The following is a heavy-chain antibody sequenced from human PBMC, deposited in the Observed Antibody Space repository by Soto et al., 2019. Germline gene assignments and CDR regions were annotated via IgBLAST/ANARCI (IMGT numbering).Heavy chain of an antibody. CDR3: ASGGYGDY. V-gene: IGHV1-18*01. CDR1: GYAFTTYG. CDR2: ISAHNGNT. J-gene: IGHJ4*02. Sequence: QVHLVQSGAEVKKPGASVKVSCKGSGYAFTTYGITWVRQAPGQGLEWMGWISAHNGNTNYAQKLQGRVTVTRDTSTSTDYTELKSLRSDDTAVSYCASGGYGDYWGEGALVTVSS. D-gene: IGHD1-1*01.